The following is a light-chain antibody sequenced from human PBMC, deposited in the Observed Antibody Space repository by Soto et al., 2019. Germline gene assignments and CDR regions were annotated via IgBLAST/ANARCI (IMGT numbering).Light chain of an antibody. CDR1: QSASSN. V-gene: IGKV3-20*01. J-gene: IGKJ5*01. Sequence: EIVMTQSPATLSVSPGERATLSCRASQSASSNLAWYQQKPGQAPRLLIYDASNRASGTPARFSGSGSGPDFTLTISRLEPEDFAVYYCQQYGSSPQITFGQGTRLEIK. CDR3: QQYGSSPQIT. CDR2: DAS.